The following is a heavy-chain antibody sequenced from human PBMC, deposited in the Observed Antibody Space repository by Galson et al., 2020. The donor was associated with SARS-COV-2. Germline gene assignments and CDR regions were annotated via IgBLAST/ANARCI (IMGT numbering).Heavy chain of an antibody. Sequence: TGGSLRLSCAASGFTFTNYRMNWVRPAPGRGLEWVSHISVTSATKHYADSVKGRFTISRDNSKNSLYLQMSSLRDDDTALYYCVRDGIPEADTFNWFDSWGQGTLVTVAS. J-gene: IGHJ5*01. V-gene: IGHV3-48*02. CDR2: ISVTSATK. D-gene: IGHD6-13*01. CDR3: VRDGIPEADTFNWFDS. CDR1: GFTFTNYR.